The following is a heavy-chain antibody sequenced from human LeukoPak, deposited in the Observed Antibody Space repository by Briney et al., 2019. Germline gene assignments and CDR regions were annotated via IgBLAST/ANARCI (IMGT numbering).Heavy chain of an antibody. CDR2: IYYNGSP. V-gene: IGHV4-59*08. J-gene: IGHJ4*02. CDR1: GDSITTYY. D-gene: IGHD5-18*01. CDR3: ARRTAMELDY. Sequence: PSETLSLTCSVSGDSITTYYWGWIRQAPGKGLEWIGYIYYNGSPNYNPSLKSRVTISMDTSKNQFSLKLSSVSAADTAVYYCARRTAMELDYWGQGTLVIVSS.